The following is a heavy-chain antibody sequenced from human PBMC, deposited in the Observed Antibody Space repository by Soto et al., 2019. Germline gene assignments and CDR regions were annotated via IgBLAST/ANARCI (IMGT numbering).Heavy chain of an antibody. J-gene: IGHJ3*02. CDR1: GFTVSSNY. CDR3: ATWVWNDAFDI. Sequence: EVQLVESGGGLVQPGGSLRLSCAASGFTVSSNYMSWVRQAPGKGLEWVSVIYSGGSTYYADSVKGRFTISRDNSKNTLYLQMNSLRAEDTAVYYCATWVWNDAFDIWGQGTMVTVSS. V-gene: IGHV3-66*01. CDR2: IYSGGST. D-gene: IGHD6-13*01.